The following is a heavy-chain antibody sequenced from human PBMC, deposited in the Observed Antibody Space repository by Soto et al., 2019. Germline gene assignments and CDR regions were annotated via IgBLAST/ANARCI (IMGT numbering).Heavy chain of an antibody. V-gene: IGHV1-24*01. CDR2: FDPEDGEI. Sequence: EASVKVSCKVSGYNIIELSMHWVRQAPGKGLEWMGGFDPEDGEIIYAQKFQGRVTMTEDTSTDTAYMELSSLRSEDTAVYYCATGGNCSSTSCPRRGWFDPWGQGTLVTVSS. CDR1: GYNIIELS. CDR3: ATGGNCSSTSCPRRGWFDP. J-gene: IGHJ5*02. D-gene: IGHD2-2*01.